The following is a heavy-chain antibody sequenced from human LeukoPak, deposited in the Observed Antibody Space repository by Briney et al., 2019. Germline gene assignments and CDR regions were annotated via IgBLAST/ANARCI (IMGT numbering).Heavy chain of an antibody. CDR2: INPSGGST. Sequence: GASVKVACKTSGYIFTAYYIHWVRQAPGQGLEWMGVINPSGGSTSYAQMFQGRVTMTRDRSTNTLYMELSSLRSEDTAVYYCARVESWEHSGSSQDAFDIWGQGTIVTVSS. CDR3: ARVESWEHSGSSQDAFDI. V-gene: IGHV1-46*01. D-gene: IGHD1-26*01. CDR1: GYIFTAYY. J-gene: IGHJ3*02.